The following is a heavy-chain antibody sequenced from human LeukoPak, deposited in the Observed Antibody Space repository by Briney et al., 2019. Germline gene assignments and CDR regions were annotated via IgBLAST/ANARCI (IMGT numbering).Heavy chain of an antibody. V-gene: IGHV4-59*01. Sequence: SETLSLTCTVSGGSISSYYWSWIRQPPGKGLEWIGYIYYSGSTNYNPSLKSRVTISVDTSKNQFSLKLSSVTAADTAVYYCARVVGYKYWFDPWGQGTLVTVSS. CDR3: ARVVGYKYWFDP. CDR1: GGSISSYY. D-gene: IGHD5-24*01. CDR2: IYYSGST. J-gene: IGHJ5*02.